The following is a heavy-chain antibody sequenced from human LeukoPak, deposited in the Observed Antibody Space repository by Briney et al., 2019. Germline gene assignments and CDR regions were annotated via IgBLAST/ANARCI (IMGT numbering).Heavy chain of an antibody. CDR2: IIPISGTA. V-gene: IGHV1-69*05. CDR3: ASSSWYGGKDIFDY. CDR1: GGTFSSYA. J-gene: IGHJ4*02. D-gene: IGHD6-13*01. Sequence: SVKVSCKASGGTFSSYAISWVRQAPGQGLEWMGRIIPISGTANYAQKFQGRVTITTDESTSTAYMELSSLRSEDTAVYYCASSSWYGGKDIFDYWGQGTLVTVSS.